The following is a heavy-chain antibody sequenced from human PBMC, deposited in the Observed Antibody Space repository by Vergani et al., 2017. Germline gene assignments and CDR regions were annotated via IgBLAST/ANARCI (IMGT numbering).Heavy chain of an antibody. CDR2: ITWNSGNI. D-gene: IGHD6-19*01. Sequence: QLLESGGGLVQPGGSLRLSCVVSGFTFSSYAMSWVRQAPGKGLEWVSGITWNSGNIGYADSVKGRFTISRDNAKNSLYLQMSSLRAEDTALYYCAKDRSSGYSSRFDYWGQGTLVTVSS. CDR1: GFTFSSYA. CDR3: AKDRSSGYSSRFDY. V-gene: IGHV3-9*01. J-gene: IGHJ4*02.